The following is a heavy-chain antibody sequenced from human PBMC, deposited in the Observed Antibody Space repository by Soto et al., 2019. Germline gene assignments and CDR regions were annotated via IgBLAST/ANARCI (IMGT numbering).Heavy chain of an antibody. D-gene: IGHD2-8*01. Sequence: GGSLRLSCAASGFTFSRYAMHCVRQAPGEGLEWVAVISRDGSSKYYGDSVKGRFTVSRDNSNNTLYLSMTSLRPDDTAVFYCARSRNGAVPDSINFWGQGTLVTVSS. CDR2: ISRDGSSK. CDR1: GFTFSRYA. CDR3: ARSRNGAVPDSINF. J-gene: IGHJ4*02. V-gene: IGHV3-30-3*01.